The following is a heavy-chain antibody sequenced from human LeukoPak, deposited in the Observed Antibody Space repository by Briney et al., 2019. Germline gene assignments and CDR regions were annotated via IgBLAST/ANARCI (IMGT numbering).Heavy chain of an antibody. Sequence: PGGSLRLSCAASGFTFSSYSMNWVRQAPGKGLEWVSSISSSSSYIYYADSVKGRFTISRDNAKNSLYLQMNSLRAEDTAVYYCARDISLHPIRGVSSDYWGQGTLVTVSS. D-gene: IGHD3-10*01. CDR3: ARDISLHPIRGVSSDY. V-gene: IGHV3-21*01. J-gene: IGHJ4*02. CDR1: GFTFSSYS. CDR2: ISSSSSYI.